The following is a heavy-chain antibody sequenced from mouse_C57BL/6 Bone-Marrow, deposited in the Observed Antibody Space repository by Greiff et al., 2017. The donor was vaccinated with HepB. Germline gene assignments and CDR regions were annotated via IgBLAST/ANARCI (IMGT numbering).Heavy chain of an antibody. CDR1: GYTFTSYG. D-gene: IGHD2-10*01. CDR3: ARYSYYCNYNWYFDV. CDR2: IYPRSGNT. Sequence: VQLQQSGAELARPGASVKLSCKASGYTFTSYGISWVKQRTGQGLEWIGEIYPRSGNTYYNEKFKGKATLTADKSSSTAYMELRSLTSEDSAVYFCARYSYYCNYNWYFDVWGTGTTVTVSS. V-gene: IGHV1-81*01. J-gene: IGHJ1*03.